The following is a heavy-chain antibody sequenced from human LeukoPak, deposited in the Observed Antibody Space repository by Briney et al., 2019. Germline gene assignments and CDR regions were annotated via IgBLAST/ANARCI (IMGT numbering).Heavy chain of an antibody. CDR2: INDNGDMT. CDR3: AKAKRPWQWLGGFDP. Sequence: TGGSLRLSCAAYEFSFDAFAMTWVRQAPGRGLEWVSSINDNGDMTDYADSMKGRFTISRDNAKKYVFLEINSLRSEDTAIYFCAKAKRPWQWLGGFDPWGQGTLVIVSS. J-gene: IGHJ5*02. V-gene: IGHV3-20*04. D-gene: IGHD6-19*01. CDR1: EFSFDAFA.